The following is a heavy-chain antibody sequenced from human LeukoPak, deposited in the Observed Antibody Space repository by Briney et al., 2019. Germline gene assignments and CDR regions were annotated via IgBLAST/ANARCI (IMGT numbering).Heavy chain of an antibody. CDR2: IHYSGST. CDR3: TRHHDYGDKIDY. Sequence: SETLSLTCTVSGDSVTSASHYWAWIRQPPGKGLEWIGSIHYSGSTYYSPSLKGRLTISGDTSKSQFSLKLTFVTAADTAVYYCTRHHDYGDKIDYWGQGTLVTVSS. CDR1: GDSVTSASHY. J-gene: IGHJ4*02. V-gene: IGHV4-39*01. D-gene: IGHD4-23*01.